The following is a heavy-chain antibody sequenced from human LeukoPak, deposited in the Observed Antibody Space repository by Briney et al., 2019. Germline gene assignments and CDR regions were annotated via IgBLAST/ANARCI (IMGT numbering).Heavy chain of an antibody. CDR1: GFTFSSYA. CDR2: ISYDGSNK. V-gene: IGHV3-30*07. Sequence: GGSLGLSCAASGFTFSSYAMHWVRQAPGKGLEWVAVISYDGSNKYYADSVKGRFTISRDNSKNTLYLQMNSLRAEDTAVYYCAKVTTGYYYYLDYWGQGTLVTVSS. J-gene: IGHJ4*02. CDR3: AKVTTGYYYYLDY. D-gene: IGHD3-22*01.